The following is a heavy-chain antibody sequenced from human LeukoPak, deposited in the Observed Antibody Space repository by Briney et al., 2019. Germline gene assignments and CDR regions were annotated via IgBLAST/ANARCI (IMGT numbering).Heavy chain of an antibody. CDR2: IHSGGTT. V-gene: IGHV4-4*07. CDR3: ARDEPVVGGTLVDY. CDR1: GGSISTYF. Sequence: SETLSLTCTVSGGSISTYFWSWIRLPAGKGLEWIGHIHSGGTTNYNPSLKSRVTMSVDTSKNQFSLKLRSVTAADTAAYYCARDEPVVGGTLVDYWGQGTLVTVSS. D-gene: IGHD1-26*01. J-gene: IGHJ4*02.